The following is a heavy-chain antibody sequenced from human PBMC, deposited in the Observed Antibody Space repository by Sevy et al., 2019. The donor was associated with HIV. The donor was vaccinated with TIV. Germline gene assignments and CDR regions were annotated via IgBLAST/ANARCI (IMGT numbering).Heavy chain of an antibody. CDR1: GYTFTGYY. CDR3: VRDDRDGYFDY. CDR2: TNPDGGGP. V-gene: IGHV1-2*02. J-gene: IGHJ4*02. Sequence: ASVKVSCKASGYTFTGYYMHWVLQAPGQGLEWMGWTNPDGGGPNYAPKFQGRVTLTRDTSISTAYMELSRLKSDDTAVYYCVRDDRDGYFDYWGQGTLVTVSS.